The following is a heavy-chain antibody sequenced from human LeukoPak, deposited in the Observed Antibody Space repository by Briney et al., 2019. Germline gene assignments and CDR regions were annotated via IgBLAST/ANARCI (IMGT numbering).Heavy chain of an antibody. J-gene: IGHJ3*02. V-gene: IGHV4-59*08. CDR1: GGSISSYY. CDR2: IYYSGST. D-gene: IGHD3-22*01. CDR3: ARHGITMKVVVTQFDDAFDI. Sequence: SETLSLTCTVSGGSISSYYWSWIRQPPGKGLEWIGYIYYSGSTNYNPSLKSRVTISVDTSKNQFSLKLSSVTAADTAVYYCARHGITMKVVVTQFDDAFDIWGQGTMVTVSS.